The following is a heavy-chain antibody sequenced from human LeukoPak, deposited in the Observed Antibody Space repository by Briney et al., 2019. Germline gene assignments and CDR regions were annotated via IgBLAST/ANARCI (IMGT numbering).Heavy chain of an antibody. CDR3: ARDGVVVAATEDD. CDR1: VYTFTSHC. D-gene: IGHD2-15*01. Sequence: ASVNVSYKSSVYTFTSHCISWVRQARGQGREWMGWISAYNCNTNYAQKLQGRVTMTTDTSTSTAYMELRSLRSDDTAVYCSARDGVVVAATEDDWGQGTMVTVSS. V-gene: IGHV1-18*01. J-gene: IGHJ4*02. CDR2: ISAYNCNT.